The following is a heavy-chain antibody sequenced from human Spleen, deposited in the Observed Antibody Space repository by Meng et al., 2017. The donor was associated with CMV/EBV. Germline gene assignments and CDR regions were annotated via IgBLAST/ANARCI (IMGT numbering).Heavy chain of an antibody. CDR2: INHSGST. Sequence: HLRKVGSGLWTPVETLFLTCGVDCGSLCVYYWSLVRQPPGKGLEWSGEINHSGSTNYNPSLKSRVTISVDTSKKQFSLKLSSVTAADAAVYYCAREGSYYYDSSGLDYWGQGTLVTVSS. J-gene: IGHJ4*02. CDR1: CGSLCVYY. V-gene: IGHV4-34*01. D-gene: IGHD3-22*01. CDR3: AREGSYYYDSSGLDY.